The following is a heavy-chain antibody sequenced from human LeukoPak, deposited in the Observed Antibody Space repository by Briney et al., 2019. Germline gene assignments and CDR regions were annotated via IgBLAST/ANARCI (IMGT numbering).Heavy chain of an antibody. Sequence: GGSLRLSCAASGFSFSDYDMNWVRQAPGEGLEWVSYIGPSGSTIFYADSVKGRFTISRDNSKNTLYLQMNSLRAEDTAVYYCGKGGGGWELLGGSYFDYWGQGTLVTVSS. J-gene: IGHJ4*02. CDR2: IGPSGSTI. CDR3: GKGGGGWELLGGSYFDY. D-gene: IGHD1-26*01. V-gene: IGHV3-48*01. CDR1: GFSFSDYD.